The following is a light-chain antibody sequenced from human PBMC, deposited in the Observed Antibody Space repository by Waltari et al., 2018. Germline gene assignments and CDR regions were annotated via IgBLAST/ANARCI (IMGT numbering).Light chain of an antibody. V-gene: IGLV2-8*01. CDR2: AVT. Sequence: QSALTQPPSASGSPGQSVTLSCTGTSSDVGGYNYVSWYQQHPVKPPRLMIYAVTTRPSGVPVRFAATKSASTASRSVSGVQAADLADYNSGSDAGDNKVFGGGTKLTVL. CDR1: SSDVGGYNY. J-gene: IGLJ2*01. CDR3: GSDAGDNKV.